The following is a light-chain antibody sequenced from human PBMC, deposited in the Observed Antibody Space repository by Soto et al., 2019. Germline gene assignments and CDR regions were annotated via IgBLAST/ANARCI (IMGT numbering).Light chain of an antibody. Sequence: QSALTQPASVSGCPGQSITISCAGTSSDVGSYNYVSWYQRHPGKAPKLMIYEVSNRPSGVSSRFSGSKSGNTASLTISGLQAEDEADYYCSSYTSSSTLFGTGTKVTVL. CDR1: SSDVGSYNY. V-gene: IGLV2-14*01. J-gene: IGLJ1*01. CDR3: SSYTSSSTL. CDR2: EVS.